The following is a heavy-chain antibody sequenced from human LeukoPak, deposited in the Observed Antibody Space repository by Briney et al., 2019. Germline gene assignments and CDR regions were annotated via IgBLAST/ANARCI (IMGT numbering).Heavy chain of an antibody. V-gene: IGHV1-18*01. CDR1: GYTFTSYG. Sequence: GASVKVSCKASGYTFTSYGISWVRQAPGQGLEWMGWISADNGNTNYAQKLQGRVTMTTDTSTSTAYMELRSLRSDDTAVYYCARDPTVYSSSWYVLDYYYYYMDVWGKGTTVTVSS. D-gene: IGHD6-13*01. CDR2: ISADNGNT. J-gene: IGHJ6*03. CDR3: ARDPTVYSSSWYVLDYYYYYMDV.